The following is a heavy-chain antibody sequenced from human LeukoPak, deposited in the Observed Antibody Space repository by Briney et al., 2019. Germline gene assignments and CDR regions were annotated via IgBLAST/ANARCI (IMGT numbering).Heavy chain of an antibody. D-gene: IGHD3-22*01. CDR1: GFTFSGYY. J-gene: IGHJ4*02. CDR3: ARAPSHMYYYDSSGYYWD. Sequence: GGSLRLSCAASGFTFSGYYMSWIRQAPGKGLEWVSYISGSGSTIYYADSVKGRFTISRDNAKNSLYLQMNSLRAEDTAVYYCARAPSHMYYYDSSGYYWDWGQGTLVTVSS. CDR2: ISGSGSTI. V-gene: IGHV3-11*04.